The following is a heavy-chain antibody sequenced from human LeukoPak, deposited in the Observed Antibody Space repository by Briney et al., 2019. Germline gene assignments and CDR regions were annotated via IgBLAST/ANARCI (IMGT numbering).Heavy chain of an antibody. D-gene: IGHD4-17*01. CDR2: IIPIFGTA. V-gene: IGHV1-69*05. CDR3: AREILGGDYGDYEDAFDI. J-gene: IGHJ3*02. CDR1: GGTFSSYA. Sequence: SVKVSCKASGGTFSSYAISWVRQAPGQGLEWMGRIIPIFGTANYAQKFQGRVTITTDESTSTAYMELSSLRSEDTAVYYCAREILGGDYGDYEDAFDIWGQGTMVTVSS.